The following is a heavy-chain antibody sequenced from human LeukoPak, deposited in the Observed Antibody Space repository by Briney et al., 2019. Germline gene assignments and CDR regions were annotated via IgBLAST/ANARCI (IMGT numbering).Heavy chain of an antibody. J-gene: IGHJ6*03. D-gene: IGHD3-3*01. CDR1: GFTFDDYG. CDR2: INWNGGST. V-gene: IGHV3-20*04. CDR3: ARHTDGVDLYYYYYMDV. Sequence: GGSLRLSCAASGFTFDDYGMSWVRQAPGKGLEWVSGINWNGGSTGYADSVKGRFTISRDNAKNSLYLQMNSLRAEDTALYYCARHTDGVDLYYYYYMDVWGKGTTVTVSS.